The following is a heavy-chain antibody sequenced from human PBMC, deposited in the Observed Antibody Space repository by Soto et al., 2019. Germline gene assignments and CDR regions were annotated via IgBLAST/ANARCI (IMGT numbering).Heavy chain of an antibody. J-gene: IGHJ6*02. D-gene: IGHD2-2*01. CDR2: IIPIFGTA. CDR1: GGTFSSYA. CDR3: ARSGADCISTSCPYYYYGMDV. Sequence: QVQLVQSGAEVKKPGSSVKASCKASGGTFSSYAISWVRQAPGQGLEWMGGIIPIFGTANYAQKFQGRVTITADESTXKAXMXPSSLRSEDTAVYYCARSGADCISTSCPYYYYGMDVWGQGTTVTVSS. V-gene: IGHV1-69*12.